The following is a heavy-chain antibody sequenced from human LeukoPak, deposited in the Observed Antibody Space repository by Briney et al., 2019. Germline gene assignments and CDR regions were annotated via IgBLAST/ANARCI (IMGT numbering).Heavy chain of an antibody. D-gene: IGHD5-24*01. CDR2: IYTSGST. CDR1: GGSISSYY. V-gene: IGHV4-4*07. J-gene: IGHJ5*02. Sequence: SETLSLTCTVSGGSISSYYWSWIRQPAGKGLERIGRIYTSGSTNYNPSLKSRVTMSVDTSKNQFSLKLSSVTAADTAVYYCARGVFQMATGGYNWLDPWGQGTLVTVSS. CDR3: ARGVFQMATGGYNWLDP.